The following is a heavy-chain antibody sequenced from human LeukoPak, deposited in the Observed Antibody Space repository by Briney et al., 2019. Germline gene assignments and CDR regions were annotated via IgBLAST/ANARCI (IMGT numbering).Heavy chain of an antibody. CDR2: IYYSGST. CDR1: GGSISSSNYY. D-gene: IGHD2-2*02. CDR3: ARQGPHTFYFDY. J-gene: IGHJ4*02. Sequence: SETLSLTCTVSGGSISSSNYYWGWIRQPPGKGLEWVGSIYYSGSTYYNPSLKSRVTISVDTSKNQFSLKLSSVTAADTAVYYCARQGPHTFYFDYWGQGTLVTVSS. V-gene: IGHV4-39*01.